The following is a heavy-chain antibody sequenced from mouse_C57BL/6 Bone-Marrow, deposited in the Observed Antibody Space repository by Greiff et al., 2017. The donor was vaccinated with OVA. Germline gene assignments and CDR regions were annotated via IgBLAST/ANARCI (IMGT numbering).Heavy chain of an antibody. Sequence: QVQLQQPGAELVMPGASVKLSCKASGYTFTSYWMDWVKQRPGQGLEWIGNIYPSDSETHYNQKFKDKATLTVDKSSSTAYMQLSSLTSEDSAVYYCARWGLRRDFDYWGQGTTLTVSS. CDR2: IYPSDSET. D-gene: IGHD2-2*01. CDR3: ARWGLRRDFDY. CDR1: GYTFTSYW. V-gene: IGHV1-61*01. J-gene: IGHJ2*01.